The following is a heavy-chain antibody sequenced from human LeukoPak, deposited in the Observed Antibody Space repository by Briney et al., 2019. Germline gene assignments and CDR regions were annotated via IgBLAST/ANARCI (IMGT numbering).Heavy chain of an antibody. Sequence: PSETLSLTCAVSDDSIRSSAYYWGWIRQPPGKGLEWIGSIYYSGSTYYNPSLKSRVTISIHTSKNQFSLKLSSVTAADTAVYYCASEPYGSGSFLGAFDIWGQGTMVTVSS. CDR3: ASEPYGSGSFLGAFDI. CDR1: DDSIRSSAYY. D-gene: IGHD3-10*01. CDR2: IYYSGST. V-gene: IGHV4-39*01. J-gene: IGHJ3*02.